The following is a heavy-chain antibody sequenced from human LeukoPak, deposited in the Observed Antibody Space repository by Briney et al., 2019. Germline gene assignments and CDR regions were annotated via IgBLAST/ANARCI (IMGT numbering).Heavy chain of an antibody. CDR3: ARGPASDYNWFDP. CDR2: ISAYSGDT. CDR1: GYTSTSSG. D-gene: IGHD2-21*02. V-gene: IGHV1-18*01. Sequence: ASVSVSCQASGYTSTSSGISWVRQAPGQGLEWMVWISAYSGDTDFPENLQGRVTMTTDTSTSTAYMELRSLRSDDTAVYYCARGPASDYNWFDPWGQGTLVTVSS. J-gene: IGHJ5*02.